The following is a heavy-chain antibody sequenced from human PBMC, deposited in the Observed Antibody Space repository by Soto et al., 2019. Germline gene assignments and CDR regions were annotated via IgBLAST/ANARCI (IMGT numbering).Heavy chain of an antibody. CDR3: ARHYTGLSWVVAATVYGAFDI. CDR2: IYYSGST. D-gene: IGHD2-15*01. V-gene: IGHV4-39*01. J-gene: IGHJ3*02. CDR1: GGSISSSSYY. Sequence: TSETLSLTCTVSGGSISSSSYYWGWIRQPPGKGLEWIGSIYYSGSTYYNPSLKSRVTISVDTSKNQFSLKLSSVTAADTAVYYCARHYTGLSWVVAATVYGAFDIWGQGTMVTVSS.